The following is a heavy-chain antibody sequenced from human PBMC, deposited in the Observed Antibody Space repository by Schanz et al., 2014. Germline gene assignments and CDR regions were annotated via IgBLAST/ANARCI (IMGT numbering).Heavy chain of an antibody. CDR3: ARDNLVSSSWYNYYGISV. CDR2: ISAYNGKT. Sequence: QVKMGKQGAEVKKPGASGKVSCKASGYTLTSYGISWGRQAPGQGLEWMGWISAYNGKTNYAQKLKGRVTMTTDTSTSTAYLELRSLRSDDTAVFYSARDNLVSSSWYNYYGISVWGQGTTFPVSS. J-gene: IGHJ6*02. CDR1: GYTLTSYG. V-gene: IGHV1-18*01. D-gene: IGHD6-13*01.